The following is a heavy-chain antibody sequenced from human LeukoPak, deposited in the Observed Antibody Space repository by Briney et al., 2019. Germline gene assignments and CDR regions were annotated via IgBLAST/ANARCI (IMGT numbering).Heavy chain of an antibody. V-gene: IGHV4-34*01. D-gene: IGHD6-13*01. CDR3: ARPKGYSSRWYFVY. Sequence: SETLSLTCAVYGGSFSGYYWSWIRQPPGKGLEWIGEINHSGSTNYNPSLKSRVTISVDTSKNQFSLKLSSVTAADTAVYYCARPKGYSSRWYFVYWGQGTLVTVSS. J-gene: IGHJ4*02. CDR2: INHSGST. CDR1: GGSFSGYY.